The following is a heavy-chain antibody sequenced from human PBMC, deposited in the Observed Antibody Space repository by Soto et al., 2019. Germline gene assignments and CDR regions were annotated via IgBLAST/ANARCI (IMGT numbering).Heavy chain of an antibody. CDR2: LKGKTDGGTP. V-gene: IGHV3-15*07. Sequence: PGGPLRLSCAVSGFNVSDAWMNWVRQAPGKGLEWVGHLKGKTDGGTPDYAAPVKGTFTISRDDSKNTLYLQMNSLKTEDTAVYYCTTVRSYWGQGTLVTVSS. CDR1: GFNVSDAW. CDR3: TTVRSY. J-gene: IGHJ4*02.